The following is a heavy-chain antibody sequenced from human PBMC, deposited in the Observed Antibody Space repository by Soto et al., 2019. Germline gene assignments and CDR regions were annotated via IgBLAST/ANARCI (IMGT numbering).Heavy chain of an antibody. D-gene: IGHD6-6*01. V-gene: IGHV4-34*01. CDR1: SGSLSGYY. Sequence: PSETLSLTCSLYSGSLSGYYWSWIRQPPGKGLEWIGEISPSGTTNYSPSLKSRVSISVDTSKNQFSLNLTSLTAADTAVYYCARAPKVSGSAQTRPDFWGQASLVTVS. J-gene: IGHJ4*02. CDR3: ARAPKVSGSAQTRPDF. CDR2: ISPSGTT.